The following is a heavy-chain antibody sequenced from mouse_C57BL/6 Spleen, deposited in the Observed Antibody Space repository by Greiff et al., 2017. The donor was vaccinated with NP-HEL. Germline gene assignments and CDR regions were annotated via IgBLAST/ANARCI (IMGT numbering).Heavy chain of an antibody. Sequence: QVQLQQPGAELVKPGASVKMSCKASGYTFTSYWITWVKQRPGQGLEWIGDIYPGSGSTNYNEKFKSKATLTVDTSSSTAYMQLSSLTSEDSAVYYGARGDYYYGSSPWFAYWGKGTLVTVSA. J-gene: IGHJ3*01. CDR3: ARGDYYYGSSPWFAY. V-gene: IGHV1-55*01. D-gene: IGHD1-1*01. CDR1: GYTFTSYW. CDR2: IYPGSGST.